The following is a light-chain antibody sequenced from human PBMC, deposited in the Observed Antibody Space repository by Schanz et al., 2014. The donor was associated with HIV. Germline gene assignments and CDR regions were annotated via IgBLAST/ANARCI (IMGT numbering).Light chain of an antibody. CDR3: QSFDRGMRGLI. CDR2: DDG. Sequence: QSVLTQPPSVSGTPGQRVTISCSGSGSNIESNTVSWYLQLPGTAPKLIMYDDGQRPSGVPDRFSGSKSGTSASLAITGLQADDEADYYCQSFDRGMRGLIFGGGTKLTVL. J-gene: IGLJ2*01. V-gene: IGLV1-44*01. CDR1: GSNIESNT.